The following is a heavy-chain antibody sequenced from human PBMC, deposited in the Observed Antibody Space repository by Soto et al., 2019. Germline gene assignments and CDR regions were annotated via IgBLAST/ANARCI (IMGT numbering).Heavy chain of an antibody. CDR3: ARDPIQVSSSWYRAKSYWFDP. V-gene: IGHV1-18*01. CDR2: ISAYNGNT. CDR1: GYTFTSYG. J-gene: IGHJ5*02. D-gene: IGHD6-13*01. Sequence: QVQLVQSGAEVKKPGASVKVSCKASGYTFTSYGISWVRQAPGQGLEWMGWISAYNGNTNYAQKLQGRVTMTTDTSTSTAYMELRSLRSDDTAVYYCARDPIQVSSSWYRAKSYWFDPWGQGTLVTVSS.